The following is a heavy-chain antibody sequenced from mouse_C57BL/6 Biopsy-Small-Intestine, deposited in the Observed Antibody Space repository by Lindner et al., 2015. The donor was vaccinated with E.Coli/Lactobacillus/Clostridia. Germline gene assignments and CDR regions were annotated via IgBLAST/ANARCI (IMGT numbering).Heavy chain of an antibody. CDR1: GFTFSDYG. V-gene: IGHV5-17*01. D-gene: IGHD1-1*02. CDR2: ISTGNTTI. J-gene: IGHJ3*01. CDR3: ARGWEAY. Sequence: VQLQESGGGLVKPGGSLKLSCAASGFTFSDYGMHWVRQAPEKGLEWVAYISTGNTTIYYADTVKGRFTISRDNAENTLFLQMTSLRSEDTAMYYCARGWEAYWGQGTLVTVSA.